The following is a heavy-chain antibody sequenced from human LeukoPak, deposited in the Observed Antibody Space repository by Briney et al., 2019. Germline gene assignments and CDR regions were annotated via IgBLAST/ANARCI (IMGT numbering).Heavy chain of an antibody. CDR3: ARGRGGAAAGTVSWFDP. CDR1: GGTFSSYA. J-gene: IGHJ5*02. D-gene: IGHD6-13*01. CDR2: IIPIFGTA. Sequence: GASVKVSCKASGGTFSSYAISWVRQAPGQGLEWMGRIIPIFGTANYAQKFQGRVTITTDESTSTAYRELSSLRSEDTAVYYWARGRGGAAAGTVSWFDPWGQGTLVTVSS. V-gene: IGHV1-69*05.